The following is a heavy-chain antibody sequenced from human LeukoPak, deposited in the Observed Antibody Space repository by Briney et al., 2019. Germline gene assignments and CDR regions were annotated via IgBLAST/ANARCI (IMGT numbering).Heavy chain of an antibody. CDR3: ARGPRVVVAAGIDY. CDR1: GYTFTSYA. CDR2: INTNTGNP. Sequence: ASVKVSCKASGYTFTSYAMNWVRQAPGQGLEWMGWINTNTGNPTYAQGFTGRFVFSLDTSVSTAYLQISSLKAEDTAVYYCARGPRVVVAAGIDYWGQGTLVTVSS. J-gene: IGHJ4*02. D-gene: IGHD2-15*01. V-gene: IGHV7-4-1*02.